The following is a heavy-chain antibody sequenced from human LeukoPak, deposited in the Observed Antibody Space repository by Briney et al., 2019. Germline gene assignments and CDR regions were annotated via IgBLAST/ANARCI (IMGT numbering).Heavy chain of an antibody. CDR3: ARGMEPYYYMDV. J-gene: IGHJ6*03. D-gene: IGHD1-26*01. Sequence: SETLSLTCAVSGGSISSSNWWSWVRQPPGKGLEWIGEIYHSGSTNYNPSLKSRVTISVDKPKNQFSPKLSSVTAADTAVYYCARGMEPYYYMDVWGKGTTVTVSS. V-gene: IGHV4-4*02. CDR1: GGSISSSNW. CDR2: IYHSGST.